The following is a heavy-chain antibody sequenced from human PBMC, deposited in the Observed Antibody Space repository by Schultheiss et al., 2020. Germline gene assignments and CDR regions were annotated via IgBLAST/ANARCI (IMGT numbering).Heavy chain of an antibody. Sequence: SETLSLTCAVSGASVSSGSYYWTWIRRPPGKGLEWIGYTYYGGSTNYNPSLKSRVTISIDTSKNQFSLKLISVTAADTAVYYCARSRQLGYNWFDPWGQGTLVTVSS. V-gene: IGHV4-61*01. CDR2: TYYGGST. CDR3: ARSRQLGYNWFDP. CDR1: GASVSSGSYY. D-gene: IGHD6-13*01. J-gene: IGHJ5*02.